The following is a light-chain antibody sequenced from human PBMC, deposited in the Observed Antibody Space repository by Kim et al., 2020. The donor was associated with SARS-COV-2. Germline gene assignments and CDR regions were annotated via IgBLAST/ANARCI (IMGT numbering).Light chain of an antibody. CDR2: DVT. J-gene: IGLJ3*02. CDR1: SSEVGTYNE. V-gene: IGLV2-11*01. Sequence: PGQSVTISCTGTSSEVGTYNEVSWYQQNPGKAPKLMIYDVTKRPSGVPDRFSGSKSGNTASLTISGLQAEDEADYYCCSYAGSYTLFGGGTKLTVL. CDR3: CSYAGSYTL.